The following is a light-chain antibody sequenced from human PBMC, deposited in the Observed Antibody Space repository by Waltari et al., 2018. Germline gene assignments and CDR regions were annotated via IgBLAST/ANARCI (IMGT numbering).Light chain of an antibody. V-gene: IGLV1-51*01. CDR1: SSNIGNNY. Sequence: HSVLTQPPSVSAAPGQDVTIFCSGSSSNIGNNYVSWYQQVPGTAPKLPIFDNNGRPSGIPGRFSGSKSGTSATLDITGLQTGDEAHYYCATWDSSLSGGVFGGGTKVTVL. CDR3: ATWDSSLSGGV. CDR2: DNN. J-gene: IGLJ2*01.